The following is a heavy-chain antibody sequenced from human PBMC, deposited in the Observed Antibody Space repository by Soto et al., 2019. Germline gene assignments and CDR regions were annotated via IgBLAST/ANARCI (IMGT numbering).Heavy chain of an antibody. CDR2: IYYNGFT. Sequence: PSETLSLTCSVSGGSISTTSYYWAWIRQPPGKGLEWVGSIYYNGFTYYNPSLKSRLTISVDTSKHQFSLRLSSVTAADTALYYCARQDDFWSGYNSFDSWGQGTLVTVSS. J-gene: IGHJ5*01. D-gene: IGHD3-3*01. CDR1: GGSISTTSYY. CDR3: ARQDDFWSGYNSFDS. V-gene: IGHV4-39*01.